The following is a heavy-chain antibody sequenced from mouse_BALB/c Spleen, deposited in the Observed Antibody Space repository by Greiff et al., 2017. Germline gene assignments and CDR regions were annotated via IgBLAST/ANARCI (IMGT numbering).Heavy chain of an antibody. CDR3: ARNDGYYDAMDY. CDR2: IYPGDGDT. D-gene: IGHD2-3*01. V-gene: IGHV1-80*01. J-gene: IGHJ4*01. CDR1: GYAFSSYW. Sequence: QVQLQQSGAELVRPGSSVKISCKASGYAFSSYWMNWVKQRPGQGLEWIGQIYPGDGDTNYNGKFKGKATLTADKSSSTAYMQLSSLTSEDSAVYFCARNDGYYDAMDYWGQGTSVTVSS.